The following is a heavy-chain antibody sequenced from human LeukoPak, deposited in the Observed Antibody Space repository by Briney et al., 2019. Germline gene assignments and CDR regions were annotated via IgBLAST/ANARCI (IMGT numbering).Heavy chain of an antibody. J-gene: IGHJ4*02. D-gene: IGHD3-22*01. CDR2: IIPILGIA. CDR1: GGTFSSYA. V-gene: IGHV1-69*04. CDR3: AIPPRGYYYDSSGYYFDY. Sequence: GASVKVSCKTSGGTFSSYAISWVRQAPGQVLGWMGRIIPILGIANYAQKFQGRVTITADKSTSTAYMELSSLRSEDTAVYYCAIPPRGYYYDSSGYYFDYWGQGTLVTVSS.